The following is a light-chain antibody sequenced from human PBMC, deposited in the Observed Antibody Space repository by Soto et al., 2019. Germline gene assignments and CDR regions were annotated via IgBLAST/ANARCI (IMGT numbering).Light chain of an antibody. CDR2: LGS. J-gene: IGKJ1*01. CDR1: QSLLHSNGYNY. CDR3: MQALPPWT. Sequence: DIVMTQSPLSLPVTPGEPASISCRSSQSLLHSNGYNYLDWYLQKPGQSPQLLIYLGSNRASGVPDRFNGSGSGTDFTLKISRVEAEDVGVYYCMQALPPWTFGQGTKVEIK. V-gene: IGKV2-28*01.